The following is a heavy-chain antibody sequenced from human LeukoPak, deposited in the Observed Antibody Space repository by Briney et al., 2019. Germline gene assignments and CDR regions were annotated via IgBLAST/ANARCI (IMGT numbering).Heavy chain of an antibody. CDR2: INPSNGGT. CDR1: GYTFIGYY. D-gene: IGHD1-1*01. J-gene: IGHJ4*02. Sequence: ASVKVSCKESGYTFIGYYIHWLRQAPGQGLEWMGWINPSNGGTNYAQRFQGRVAMTRDTSISTAHMEMSRLTFDDTAVYFCASGPTLGTTHPYFDYWGQGTLVTVSS. CDR3: ASGPTLGTTHPYFDY. V-gene: IGHV1-2*02.